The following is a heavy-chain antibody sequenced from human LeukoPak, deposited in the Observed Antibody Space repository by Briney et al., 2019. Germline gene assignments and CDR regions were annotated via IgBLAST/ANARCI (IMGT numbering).Heavy chain of an antibody. V-gene: IGHV1-69*04. CDR1: GGTFSSYA. D-gene: IGHD1-1*01. J-gene: IGHJ3*02. CDR3: ARSPWNRLAFDI. CDR2: IIPILGIA. Sequence: SVKVSCKASGGTFSSYAISWVRQAPGQGLEWMGRIIPILGIANYAQKFQGRVTITADKSTSTAYMELSSLRSEDTAVYYCARSPWNRLAFDIWGQGTMVTVSS.